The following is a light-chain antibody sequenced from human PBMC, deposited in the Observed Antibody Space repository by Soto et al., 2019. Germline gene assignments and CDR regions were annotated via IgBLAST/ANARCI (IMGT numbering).Light chain of an antibody. Sequence: EVVLTQSPATLSLSPGDGATLSCRASQSVNNYLAWYQQKPGRAPRLLIYDTSNRATDIPARFSGSASGTDFTLTISSVEPEDSALYYCQQYGNLITFGQGTRLELK. V-gene: IGKV3-11*01. CDR3: QQYGNLIT. J-gene: IGKJ5*01. CDR1: QSVNNY. CDR2: DTS.